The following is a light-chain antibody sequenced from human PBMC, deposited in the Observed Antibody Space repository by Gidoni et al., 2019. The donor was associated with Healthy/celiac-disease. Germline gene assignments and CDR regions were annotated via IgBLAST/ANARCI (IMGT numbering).Light chain of an antibody. Sequence: PDSSPKLMIYDVSKRPSGVPDRFSGSKSGNTASLTISGPQAEDEADYYCCSYAGSYTLVFGGGTKLTVL. CDR3: CSYAGSYTLV. V-gene: IGLV2-11*01. J-gene: IGLJ2*01. CDR2: DVS.